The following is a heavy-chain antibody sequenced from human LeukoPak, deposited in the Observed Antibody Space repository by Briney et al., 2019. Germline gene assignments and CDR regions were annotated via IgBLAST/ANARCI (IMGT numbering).Heavy chain of an antibody. Sequence: PSETLSLTCTVSGGSISSHYWSWIRQPPGKGLEWIGYIYYSGSTNYNPSLKSRVTISVDTSKNQFSLKLRSVTAADTAVYYCARGRGGEMATIKNYFDYWGQGTLVTVSS. J-gene: IGHJ4*02. CDR2: IYYSGST. V-gene: IGHV4-59*11. D-gene: IGHD5-24*01. CDR1: GGSISSHY. CDR3: ARGRGGEMATIKNYFDY.